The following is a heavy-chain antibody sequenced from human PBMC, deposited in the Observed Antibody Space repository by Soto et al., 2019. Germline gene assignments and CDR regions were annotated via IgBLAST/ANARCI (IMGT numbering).Heavy chain of an antibody. CDR2: IYYSGST. J-gene: IGHJ4*02. Sequence: PSETLSLTCTVSGGSIRSGDYYWCWIRQPPGKGLEWIGYIYYSGSTYYNPSLKSRVTISVDTSKNQFSLKLGSVTAADTAVYDCARAATGFGELAPSFDYWGQGTLVTVSS. V-gene: IGHV4-30-4*01. CDR3: ARAATGFGELAPSFDY. D-gene: IGHD3-10*01. CDR1: GGSIRSGDYY.